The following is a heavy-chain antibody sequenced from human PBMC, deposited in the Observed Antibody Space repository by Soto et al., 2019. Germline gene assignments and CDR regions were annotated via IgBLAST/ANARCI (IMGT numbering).Heavy chain of an antibody. D-gene: IGHD2-15*01. CDR2: IYYSGST. J-gene: IGHJ6*01. Sequence: SETLSLTCPVSGGSISSGDYYWSLIRQPPGKGLEWIGYIYYSGSTYYNPSLKSRVTISVDTSKNQFSLKLSSVTAADTAVYYCARVAVRILLVVAMSYPSYAMEVWDQGTMVTGSS. CDR1: GGSISSGDYY. CDR3: ARVAVRILLVVAMSYPSYAMEV. V-gene: IGHV4-30-4*01.